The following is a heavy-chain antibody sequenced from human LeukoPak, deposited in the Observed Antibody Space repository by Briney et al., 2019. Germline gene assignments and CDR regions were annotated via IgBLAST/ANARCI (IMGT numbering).Heavy chain of an antibody. V-gene: IGHV4-59*08. CDR2: IYYRST. Sequence: SETLSLTCTVSGGSISSYYWSWIRQPPGKGLECSGYIYYRSTNYNPSLKSRVTISIDTSKNQLSLKLSSATAADTAVYYCARFTRDGMDVWGQGTTVTVSS. CDR3: ARFTRDGMDV. J-gene: IGHJ6*02. CDR1: GGSISSYY.